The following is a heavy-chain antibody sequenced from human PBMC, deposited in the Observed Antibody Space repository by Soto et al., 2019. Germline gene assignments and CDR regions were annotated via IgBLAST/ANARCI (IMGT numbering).Heavy chain of an antibody. CDR3: ARDGGGDDY. CDR1: GGTFSSYA. Sequence: QVQLVQSGAEVKKPGSSVKVSCKASGGTFSSYAISWVRQAPGQGLEWMGGIIPIFGTANYAQKCQGRVTITADESLSAPYMELGRLGSEDRAVYYRARDGGGDDYWGQGTLVTVSS. V-gene: IGHV1-69*01. D-gene: IGHD3-16*01. J-gene: IGHJ4*02. CDR2: IIPIFGTA.